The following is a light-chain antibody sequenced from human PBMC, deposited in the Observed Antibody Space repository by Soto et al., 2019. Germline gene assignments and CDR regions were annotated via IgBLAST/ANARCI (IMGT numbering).Light chain of an antibody. CDR1: SSDVGGYNF. CDR2: EVS. J-gene: IGLJ3*02. V-gene: IGLV2-14*01. CDR3: NSYTLRNTLVL. Sequence: QSALTQPASVSGSPGQSITISCTGTSSDVGGYNFVSWYQQHPGKAPRLIIYEVSSRPSGVSYRFSGSKSGNTASLTISGLQAEDEAYYYCNSYTLRNTLVLFGGGTKVTVL.